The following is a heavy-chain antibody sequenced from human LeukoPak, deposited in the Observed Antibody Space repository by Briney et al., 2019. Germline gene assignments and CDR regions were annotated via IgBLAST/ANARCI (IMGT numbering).Heavy chain of an antibody. CDR1: GFTFSSHA. CDR2: LIESGATT. CDR3: VKDYQVGNSPAFGDY. D-gene: IGHD1-26*01. V-gene: IGHV3-23*01. J-gene: IGHJ4*02. Sequence: GVSLRLSCAASGFTFSSHAMSRVRRAPGKGLEWVSGLIESGATTYYADSVKGRFAISRDNSRNTMYLQMNSLRVEDTAVYYCVKDYQVGNSPAFGDYWGQGTLVTI.